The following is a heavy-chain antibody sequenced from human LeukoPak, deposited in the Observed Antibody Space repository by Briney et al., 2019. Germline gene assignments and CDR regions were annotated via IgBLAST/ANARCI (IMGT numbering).Heavy chain of an antibody. J-gene: IGHJ4*02. V-gene: IGHV1-2*02. CDR2: INPNIGGT. D-gene: IGHD6-13*01. Sequence: GASVKVSCKASGYTFTGDYMHWGRQAPGQGLEWMGWINPNIGGTNYAQKFQGRFTMTRDTSISTAYMGRSRRRSEDPAGYYGSNAELIAAATLDYWGQGTLVTVSS. CDR1: GYTFTGDY. CDR3: SNAELIAAATLDY.